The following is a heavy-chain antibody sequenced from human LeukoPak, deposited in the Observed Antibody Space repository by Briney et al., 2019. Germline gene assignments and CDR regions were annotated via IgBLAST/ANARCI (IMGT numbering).Heavy chain of an antibody. V-gene: IGHV4-38-2*02. CDR3: VKSGGYGLIDY. CDR2: IYHSGST. D-gene: IGHD1-26*01. CDR1: GYSISSGYY. J-gene: IGHJ4*02. Sequence: SETLSLTCTVSGYSISSGYYWGWIRQPPGKGLEWIGSIYHSGSTYYNPSLKSRVTISVDTSKNQFSLKLSSVTAADTAMYFCVKSGGYGLIDYWGQGTLVTVSS.